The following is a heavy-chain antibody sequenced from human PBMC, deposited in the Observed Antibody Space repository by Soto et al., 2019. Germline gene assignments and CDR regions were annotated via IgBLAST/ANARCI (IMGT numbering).Heavy chain of an antibody. CDR3: ARGRLGYCSGGSCYETFDY. Sequence: SETLSLTCTVSGGSISSGGYYWSWIRQHPGKGLEWIGYIYYSGSTYYNPSLKSRVTISVDTSKNQFSLKLSSVTAADTAVYYCARGRLGYCSGGSCYETFDYWGQGTLVTVSS. J-gene: IGHJ4*02. CDR2: IYYSGST. D-gene: IGHD2-15*01. V-gene: IGHV4-31*03. CDR1: GGSISSGGYY.